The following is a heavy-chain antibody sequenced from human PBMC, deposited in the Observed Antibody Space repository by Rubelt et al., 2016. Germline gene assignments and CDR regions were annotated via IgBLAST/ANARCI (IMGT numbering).Heavy chain of an antibody. Sequence: EVQLVESGGGLVQPGGSLRISCTSSGFSFSDYWMSWVRQAPGKGLEWVANIKQDGSEKYYVDSVKGRFTISRDNAKNSLYLQMNSLRAEDTAVYYCAREGYCGRTSCHYDYWGQGTLVTVSS. CDR2: IKQDGSEK. D-gene: IGHD2-2*01. J-gene: IGHJ4*02. CDR1: GFSFSDYW. V-gene: IGHV3-7*01. CDR3: AREGYCGRTSCHYDY.